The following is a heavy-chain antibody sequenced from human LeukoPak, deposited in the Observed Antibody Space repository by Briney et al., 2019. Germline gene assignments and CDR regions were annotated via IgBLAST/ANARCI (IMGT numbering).Heavy chain of an antibody. Sequence: PGGSLRLSCAASGFTFSRYWMSWVRQAPGKGLEWVASINQDGSEKYYVDSVKGRFTISRDSAKNSLYLQMNSLRAEDTAVYYCARALVVVAACWFDPWGQGTLVTVSS. CDR3: ARALVVVAACWFDP. V-gene: IGHV3-7*05. J-gene: IGHJ5*02. D-gene: IGHD2-15*01. CDR1: GFTFSRYW. CDR2: INQDGSEK.